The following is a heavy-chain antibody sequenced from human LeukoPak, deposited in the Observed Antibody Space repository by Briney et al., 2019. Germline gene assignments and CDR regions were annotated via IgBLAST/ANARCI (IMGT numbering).Heavy chain of an antibody. D-gene: IGHD4-23*01. CDR2: IIPIFGTA. CDR1: GGTFSSYA. CDR3: ARGGKAPSAAFDI. V-gene: IGHV1-69*01. Sequence: ASVKVSCKASGGTFSSYAISWVRQAPGQGLEWMGGIIPIFGTANYAQKFQGRVTITADESTSTAYMELSSLRSEDTAVYYCARGGKAPSAAFDIWGQGTMVTVSS. J-gene: IGHJ3*02.